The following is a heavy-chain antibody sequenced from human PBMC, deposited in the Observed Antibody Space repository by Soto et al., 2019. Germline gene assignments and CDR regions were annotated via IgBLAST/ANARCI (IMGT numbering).Heavy chain of an antibody. J-gene: IGHJ5*02. CDR3: ARRISVSVVKNWFDP. D-gene: IGHD3-10*01. V-gene: IGHV5-51*01. CDR1: GYSFTSYW. CDR2: IYPGDSDT. Sequence: GESLKISCKGSGYSFTSYWIGWVRQIPGKGLEWMGIIYPGDSDTRYSPSFQGQVTISADKSISTAYLQWSSLKASDTAMYYCARRISVSVVKNWFDPWGQGTLVTVSS.